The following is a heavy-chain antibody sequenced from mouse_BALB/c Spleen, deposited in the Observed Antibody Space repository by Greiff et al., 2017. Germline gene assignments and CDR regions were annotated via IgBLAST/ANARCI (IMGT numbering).Heavy chain of an antibody. J-gene: IGHJ2*01. D-gene: IGHD1-1*01. CDR1: GFTFSSYG. Sequence: EVMLVESGRDLVKPGGSLKLSCAASGFTFSSYGMSWVRQTPDKRLEWVATISSGGSYTYYPDSVKGRFTISRDNAKNTLYLQMSSLKSEDTAMYYCARHVYYGSPYYFDYWGQGTTLTVSS. CDR3: ARHVYYGSPYYFDY. V-gene: IGHV5-6*01. CDR2: ISSGGSYT.